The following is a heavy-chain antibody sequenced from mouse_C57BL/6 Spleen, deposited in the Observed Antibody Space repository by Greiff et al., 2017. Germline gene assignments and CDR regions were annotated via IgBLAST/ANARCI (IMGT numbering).Heavy chain of an antibody. D-gene: IGHD1-1*01. V-gene: IGHV1-72*01. CDR3: AQITTVVATDWYFDV. CDR2: IDPNSGGT. J-gene: IGHJ1*03. CDR1: GYTFTSYW. Sequence: VQLQQPGAELVKPGASVKLSCKASGYTFTSYWMHWVKQRPGRGLEWIGRIDPNSGGTKYNEKFKSKATLTVDKPSSTAYMQLSSLTSEDSAVYYCAQITTVVATDWYFDVWGTGTTVTVSS.